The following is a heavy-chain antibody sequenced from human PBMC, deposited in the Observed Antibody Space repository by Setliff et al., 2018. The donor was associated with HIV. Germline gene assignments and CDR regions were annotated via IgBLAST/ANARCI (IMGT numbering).Heavy chain of an antibody. CDR3: ARRPPLTTGREYYFDF. D-gene: IGHD1-1*01. CDR2: FYTSGST. J-gene: IGHJ4*02. V-gene: IGHV4-4*09. CDR1: GGSFTTYY. Sequence: SETLSLTCTVSGGSFTTYYWSWLRQPPGKELEWIGCFYTSGSTNYNPSLRSRVTISIDTSKNQFSLKLNAVTAADTAVYYCARRPPLTTGREYYFDFWGQGTLVTVSS.